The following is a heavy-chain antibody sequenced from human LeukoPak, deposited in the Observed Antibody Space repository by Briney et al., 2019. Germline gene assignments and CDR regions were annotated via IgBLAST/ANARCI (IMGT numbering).Heavy chain of an antibody. Sequence: GGSLRLSCAASGFTFSSYSMKWVRQAPGKGLEWVSSISSSSSYIYYADSVKGRFTISRDNAKNSLYLQMNSLRAEDTAVYYCARRVAARPIAFDIWGQGTMVTVSS. CDR3: ARRVAARPIAFDI. V-gene: IGHV3-21*01. D-gene: IGHD6-6*01. CDR1: GFTFSSYS. CDR2: ISSSSSYI. J-gene: IGHJ3*02.